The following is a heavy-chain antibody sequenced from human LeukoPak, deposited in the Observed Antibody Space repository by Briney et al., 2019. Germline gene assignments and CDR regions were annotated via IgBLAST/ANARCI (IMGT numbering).Heavy chain of an antibody. CDR1: GGTFSSYA. Sequence: SVKVSCKASGGTFSSYAISWVRQAPGQGLEWMGGIIPIFGTASYAQKFQGRVTITTDESTSTAYMELSSLRSEDTAVYYCASRGGVVVAATLSDAFDIWGQGTMVTVSS. CDR2: IIPIFGTA. J-gene: IGHJ3*02. V-gene: IGHV1-69*05. D-gene: IGHD2-15*01. CDR3: ASRGGVVVAATLSDAFDI.